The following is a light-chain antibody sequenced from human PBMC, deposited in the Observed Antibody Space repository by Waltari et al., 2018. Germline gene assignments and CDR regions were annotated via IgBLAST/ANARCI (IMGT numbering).Light chain of an antibody. J-gene: IGKJ3*01. Sequence: DIQLAQSPSSVSASVGATVTITCRASEGLRTWLAWYQQKPGKAPKLLIYGASILQTGVPARFSGSGSGTDFTLTISNLQPDDFASYYCQQAHTFPFTFGPGTKVYIK. CDR3: QQAHTFPFT. CDR1: EGLRTW. CDR2: GAS. V-gene: IGKV1-12*01.